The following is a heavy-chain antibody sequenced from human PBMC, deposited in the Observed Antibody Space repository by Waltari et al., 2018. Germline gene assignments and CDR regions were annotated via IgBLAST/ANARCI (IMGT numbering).Heavy chain of an antibody. J-gene: IGHJ4*02. Sequence: QVQLVQSGAEVKKPGASVKVSCKASGYTFTSYAMHWFRPAPGQRLEWMGWINAGNGNTKYSQKFQGRVTITRDTSASTAYMELSSLRSEDTAVYYCARKVVGYPGFYFDYWGQGTLVTVSS. D-gene: IGHD3-22*01. CDR1: GYTFTSYA. CDR3: ARKVVGYPGFYFDY. V-gene: IGHV1-3*01. CDR2: INAGNGNT.